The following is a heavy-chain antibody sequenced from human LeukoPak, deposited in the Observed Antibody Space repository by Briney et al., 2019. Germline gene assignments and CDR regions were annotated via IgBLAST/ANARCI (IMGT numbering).Heavy chain of an antibody. D-gene: IGHD5-18*01. J-gene: IGHJ4*02. V-gene: IGHV3-11*06. Sequence: GGSLRLSCDASGFSISDYYMSWIRQSPGKGLEWISYITSGGASTNYADSVKGRFTISRDNAKNTLFLQMNSLRAEDTAVYYCASGYTYVRLGDHWGQGTLVTVSS. CDR2: ITSGGAST. CDR1: GFSISDYY. CDR3: ASGYTYVRLGDH.